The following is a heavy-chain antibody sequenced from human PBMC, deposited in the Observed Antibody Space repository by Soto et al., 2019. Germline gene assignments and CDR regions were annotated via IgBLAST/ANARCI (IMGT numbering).Heavy chain of an antibody. CDR3: ARDGAVAGNINFDY. CDR2: INAGNGNT. V-gene: IGHV1-3*01. CDR1: GYTFISYG. J-gene: IGHJ4*02. D-gene: IGHD6-19*01. Sequence: QVQLVQSGTEVKKPGASVKVSCKASGYTFISYGVHWVRQAPGQRLEWMGWINAGNGNTKYSQKFRGRVTINRDTSASTAYMELSRLRSEDTAVYYCARDGAVAGNINFDYWGQGTLVTVSS.